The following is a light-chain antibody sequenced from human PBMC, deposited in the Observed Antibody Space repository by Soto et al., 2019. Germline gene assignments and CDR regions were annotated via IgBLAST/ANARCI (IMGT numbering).Light chain of an antibody. Sequence: EIVMTQSPATLSVSPGERATLSCRASQSVSSNLAWYQQKPGQAPRLLIYGASTRATGIPARFSGSGSGTEFTLIISSLQSEDFAVYYCQQYNNWPLTFGGGPKADIK. CDR3: QQYNNWPLT. CDR1: QSVSSN. CDR2: GAS. V-gene: IGKV3-15*01. J-gene: IGKJ4*01.